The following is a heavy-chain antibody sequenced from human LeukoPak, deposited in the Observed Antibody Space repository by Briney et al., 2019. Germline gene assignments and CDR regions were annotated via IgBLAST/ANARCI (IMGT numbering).Heavy chain of an antibody. CDR1: EFTFTNYA. J-gene: IGHJ4*02. Sequence: QPGGSLRLSCAASEFTFTNYAMSWVRQAPGKGLEWVSTISDTGGSTFYADSVKGRFTISRDNSKSALYLQMNSLRAEDTAIYFCAKMDGSDSRYDNTDYWGQGTLVTVSS. CDR3: AKMDGSDSRYDNTDY. CDR2: ISDTGGST. D-gene: IGHD3-22*01. V-gene: IGHV3-23*01.